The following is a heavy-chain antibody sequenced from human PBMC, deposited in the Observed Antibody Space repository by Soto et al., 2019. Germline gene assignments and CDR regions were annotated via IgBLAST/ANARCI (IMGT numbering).Heavy chain of an antibody. CDR2: IYYTGST. J-gene: IGHJ6*02. CDR1: GGSISTFY. CDR3: ARGLSNGVIDV. Sequence: TLSLTCTVSGGSISTFYWNWIRQPPGKGLEWIGYIYYTGSTYYNPSLKSRVSISVDTSKNHFSLNLNSMTTADTALYYCARGLSNGVIDVRGQGTTVTVSS. D-gene: IGHD2-8*01. V-gene: IGHV4-59*01.